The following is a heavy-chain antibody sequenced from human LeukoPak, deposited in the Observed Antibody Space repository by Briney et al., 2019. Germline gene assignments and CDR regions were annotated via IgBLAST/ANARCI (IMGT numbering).Heavy chain of an antibody. D-gene: IGHD6-19*01. V-gene: IGHV4-34*01. CDR3: ARGGLGSGKPFDY. J-gene: IGHJ4*02. Sequence: PSETLSLTCAVYGGSFSGYYWSWIRQPPGKGLEWIGEINHSGSTNYNPSLKSRVTISVDTSKNQFSLKLSSVTAADTAVYYCARGGLGSGKPFDYWGQGTPVTVSS. CDR1: GGSFSGYY. CDR2: INHSGST.